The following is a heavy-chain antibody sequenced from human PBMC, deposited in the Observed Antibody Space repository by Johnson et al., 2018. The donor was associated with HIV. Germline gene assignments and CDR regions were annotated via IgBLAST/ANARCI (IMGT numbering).Heavy chain of an antibody. J-gene: IGHJ3*02. CDR2: IGGSGTNT. CDR1: GFTFSSYG. CDR3: AKDPLVVPAATLDAFDI. D-gene: IGHD2-2*01. Sequence: VQLVESGGGVVQPGRSLRLSCAASGFTFSSYGMHWVRQAPGKGLEWVSSIGGSGTNTYYADSVKGRFTISRDNSKNTLYLHMHSRRAEDTAIYYCAKDPLVVPAATLDAFDIWGQGTMVTVSS. V-gene: IGHV3-23*04.